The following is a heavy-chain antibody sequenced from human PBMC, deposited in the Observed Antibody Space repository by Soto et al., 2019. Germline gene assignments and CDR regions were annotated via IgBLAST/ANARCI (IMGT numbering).Heavy chain of an antibody. CDR1: GFTFSSYS. D-gene: IGHD3-10*01. V-gene: IGHV3-21*01. CDR3: ARDSPELLWFGELSFYFDY. J-gene: IGHJ4*02. Sequence: EVQLVESGGGLVKPGGSLRLSCAASGFTFSSYSMNWVRQAPGKGLEWVSSISSSSSYIYYADSVKGRFTISRDNAKNALYLQMNSLRAEDTAVYYCARDSPELLWFGELSFYFDYWGQGTLVTVSS. CDR2: ISSSSSYI.